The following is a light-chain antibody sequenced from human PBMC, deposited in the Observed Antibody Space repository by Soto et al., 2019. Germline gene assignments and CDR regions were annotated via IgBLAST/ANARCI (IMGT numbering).Light chain of an antibody. Sequence: QSVLAQPASVSGSPGQSITISCTGTSSDVGAYNSVSWYQQHPHKAPQVIIYKGTQRPSGVSNRFSGSTSGNAASLTISGLQADDDADYLCCSYASASTYVFGSGTKV. CDR2: KGT. CDR3: CSYASASTYV. V-gene: IGLV2-23*01. J-gene: IGLJ6*01. CDR1: SSDVGAYNS.